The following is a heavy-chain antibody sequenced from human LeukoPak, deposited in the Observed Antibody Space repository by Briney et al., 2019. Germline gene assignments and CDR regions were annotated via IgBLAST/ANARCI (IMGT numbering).Heavy chain of an antibody. V-gene: IGHV3-53*01. D-gene: IGHD7-27*01. CDR1: GFTVGSSF. J-gene: IGHJ4*02. CDR2: IFSDGTT. CDR3: AKTGGPWD. Sequence: PGGSLRLSCAASGFTVGSSFMTWVRQAPGKGLQWVSVIFSDGTTYYTDSVKGRFTISRDNSKNTLYLQLNSLRAEDTAVYYCAKTGGPWDWGQGTLVTVYS.